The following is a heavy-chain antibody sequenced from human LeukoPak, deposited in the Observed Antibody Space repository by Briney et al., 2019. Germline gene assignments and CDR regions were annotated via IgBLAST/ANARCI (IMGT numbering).Heavy chain of an antibody. J-gene: IGHJ4*02. CDR1: GFTFDDYA. Sequence: GGSLRLSCAASGFTFDDYAMHWVRQAPGKGLEWVSGISWNSGSIGYADSVKGRFTISRDNAKNSLYLQMNSLRAEDTALYYCAKDYLSEYDGSGYSFDYWGQGTLVTVSS. CDR3: AKDYLSEYDGSGYSFDY. D-gene: IGHD3-22*01. V-gene: IGHV3-9*01. CDR2: ISWNSGSI.